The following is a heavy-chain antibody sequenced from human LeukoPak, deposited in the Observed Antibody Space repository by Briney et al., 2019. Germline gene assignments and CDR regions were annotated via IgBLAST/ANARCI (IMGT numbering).Heavy chain of an antibody. D-gene: IGHD6-13*01. J-gene: IGHJ5*02. CDR2: ISGSGGYT. V-gene: IGHV3-23*01. Sequence: QSGGSLRLSCAASRFTFRSYAMSWVRQAPGKGLEWFTTISGSGGYTLYADSVKGRFTISRDNSKNTLYLQMNSLRAEDTAVYYCAKSKDGNIAASFDPWGQGTLVTVSS. CDR3: AKSKDGNIAASFDP. CDR1: RFTFRSYA.